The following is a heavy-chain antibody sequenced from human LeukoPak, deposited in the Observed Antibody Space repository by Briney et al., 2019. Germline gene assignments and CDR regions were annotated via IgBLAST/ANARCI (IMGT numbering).Heavy chain of an antibody. Sequence: AAVKVSCKASGYTFTGYFIRWGRQAPGQGLEWMGRINPKSGGTNYAQKFPGRVTMTRDTSISTAYMELSRLRSDDTAVYYCARVSDYVWGSYPPDYWGQGTLVTVSS. J-gene: IGHJ4*02. D-gene: IGHD3-16*01. CDR3: ARVSDYVWGSYPPDY. CDR2: INPKSGGT. V-gene: IGHV1-2*06. CDR1: GYTFTGYF.